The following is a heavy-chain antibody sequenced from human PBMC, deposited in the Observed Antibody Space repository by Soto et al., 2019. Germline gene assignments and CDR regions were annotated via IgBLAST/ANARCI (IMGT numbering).Heavy chain of an antibody. Sequence: RASVKVSCKASGYTFTGYYMHWVRQAPGQGLEWMGWINPNSGGTNYAQKFQGRVTMTRDTSISTAYMELSRLRSDDTAVYYCARPSHCSSTSCYKHWGQGTLVTVSS. J-gene: IGHJ1*01. CDR1: GYTFTGYY. CDR3: ARPSHCSSTSCYKH. CDR2: INPNSGGT. V-gene: IGHV1-2*02. D-gene: IGHD2-2*02.